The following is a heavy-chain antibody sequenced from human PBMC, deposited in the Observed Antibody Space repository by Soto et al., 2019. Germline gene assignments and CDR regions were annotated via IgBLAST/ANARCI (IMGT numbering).Heavy chain of an antibody. CDR3: AKVEDTAMVKGYDAFDI. V-gene: IGHV3-30*18. J-gene: IGHJ3*02. Sequence: QVPLVESGGGVVQPGRSLRLSCAASGFTFSSYGMHWVRQAPGKGLEWVAVISYDGSNKYYADSVKGRFTISRDNSKNTLYLQMNSLRAEDTAVYYCAKVEDTAMVKGYDAFDIWGQGTMVTVSS. CDR2: ISYDGSNK. CDR1: GFTFSSYG. D-gene: IGHD5-18*01.